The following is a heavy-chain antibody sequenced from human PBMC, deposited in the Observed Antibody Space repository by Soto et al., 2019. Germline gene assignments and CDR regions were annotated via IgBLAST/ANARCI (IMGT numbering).Heavy chain of an antibody. CDR2: ISAYNGNT. Sequence: QVQLVQSGAEVKKPGASVKVSCKASGYTFTSYGISWVRQAPGQGLEWMGWISAYNGNTNYAQKLQGRVTMTTDTSTRPAYMERSSLRCDDTAVSYCARADCSGVSLYSYAVDIWGPGTLITVSS. J-gene: IGHJ4*02. V-gene: IGHV1-18*01. CDR1: GYTFTSYG. CDR3: ARADCSGVSLYSYAVDI. D-gene: IGHD2-15*01.